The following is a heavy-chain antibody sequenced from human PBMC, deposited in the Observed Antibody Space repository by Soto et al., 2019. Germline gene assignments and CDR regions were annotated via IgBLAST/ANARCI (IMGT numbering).Heavy chain of an antibody. CDR1: GGSISSSSYY. J-gene: IGHJ6*03. D-gene: IGHD2-2*01. CDR3: ARIVVVPAHLYYYYMDV. Sequence: SETLSLTCTVSGGSISSSSYYWGWIRQPPGKGLEWIGSIYYSGSTYYNPSLKSRVTISVDTSKNQFSLKLSSVTAADTAVYYCARIVVVPAHLYYYYMDVWGKGTTVTVSS. V-gene: IGHV4-39*01. CDR2: IYYSGST.